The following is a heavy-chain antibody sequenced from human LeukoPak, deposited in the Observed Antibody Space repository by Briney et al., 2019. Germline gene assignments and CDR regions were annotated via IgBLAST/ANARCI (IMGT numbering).Heavy chain of an antibody. D-gene: IGHD3-22*01. V-gene: IGHV3-48*03. CDR1: GFIFDDYT. CDR2: ISSSGSTI. CDR3: ARKTDSGGQGDY. J-gene: IGHJ4*02. Sequence: GGSLRLSCAASGFIFDDYTMHWVRQAPGKGLEWVSYISSSGSTIYYADSVKGRFTISRDNAKNSLYLQMNSLRAEDTAVYYCARKTDSGGQGDYWGPGTLVTVSS.